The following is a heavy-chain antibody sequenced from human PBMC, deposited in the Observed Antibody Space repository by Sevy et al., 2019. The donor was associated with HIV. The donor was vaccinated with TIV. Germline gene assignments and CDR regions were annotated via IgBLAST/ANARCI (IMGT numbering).Heavy chain of an antibody. V-gene: IGHV1-8*01. D-gene: IGHD6-13*01. CDR3: PRGIAAGVVY. J-gene: IGHJ4*02. CDR2: MNPNTGQT. Sequence: ASVKVSCKASGYTFTALDINWVRQATGQGLEWMGWMNPNTGQTDYSQRFQGRGTMTRDTSISTAYMELHSLRSDDTAIYYCPRGIAAGVVYWGQGTQVTVSS. CDR1: GYTFTALD.